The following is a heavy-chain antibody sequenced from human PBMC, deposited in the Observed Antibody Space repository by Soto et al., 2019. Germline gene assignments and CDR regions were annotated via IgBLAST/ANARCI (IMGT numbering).Heavy chain of an antibody. D-gene: IGHD6-13*01. CDR2: ISGIGGST. Sequence: GSLRLSCAASGFTFTDYALNWVRQAPGKGLEWVATISGIGGSTYLADSVKGRLSISRDNSKNTVSLLMNSLRAEDTAVYFCARGSSGYISSWYYFDYWGRGTLVTVSS. CDR1: GFTFTDYA. J-gene: IGHJ4*02. V-gene: IGHV3-23*01. CDR3: ARGSSGYISSWYYFDY.